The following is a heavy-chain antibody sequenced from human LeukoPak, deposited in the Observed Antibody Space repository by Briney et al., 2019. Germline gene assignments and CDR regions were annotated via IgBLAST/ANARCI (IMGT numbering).Heavy chain of an antibody. J-gene: IGHJ5*02. CDR3: ARRSMAYGDYSWFDP. Sequence: ASVKVSCKASGYTFTSYYMHWVRQAPGQGLEWMGIVNPSGGSTSYAQKFQGRVTMTRDTSTSTVYMELGSLRSEDTAVYYCARRSMAYGDYSWFDPWGQGTLVTVSS. CDR1: GYTFTSYY. V-gene: IGHV1-46*01. D-gene: IGHD3-22*01. CDR2: VNPSGGST.